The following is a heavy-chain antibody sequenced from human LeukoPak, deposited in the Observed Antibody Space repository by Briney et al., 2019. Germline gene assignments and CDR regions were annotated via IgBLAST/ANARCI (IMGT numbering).Heavy chain of an antibody. CDR3: ARDGAEGDDSPFDV. D-gene: IGHD2-21*01. J-gene: IGHJ3*01. CDR2: TRDRARSYRT. Sequence: PGGSLRLSCAASGFIVSGYHMDWVRQAPGKGLEWVGRTRDRARSYRTQYAPSVEDRFSISRDESKNSVFLQMNSLQPEDTAVYYCARDGAEGDDSPFDVWGQGTMVTVSS. CDR1: GFIVSGYH. V-gene: IGHV3-72*01.